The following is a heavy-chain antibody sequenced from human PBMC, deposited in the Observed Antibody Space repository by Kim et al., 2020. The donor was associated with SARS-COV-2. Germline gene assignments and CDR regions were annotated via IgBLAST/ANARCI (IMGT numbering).Heavy chain of an antibody. D-gene: IGHD3-10*01. CDR1: GGSISSYY. V-gene: IGHV4-59*13. CDR3: ARAGESGWFRVISGMDV. J-gene: IGHJ6*02. Sequence: SETLSLTCTASGGSISSYYWSWIRQPPGKGLEWIGYIYYSGSTNYNPSLKSRVTISVDTSKNQFSLKLSSVTAADTAVYYCARAGESGWFRVISGMDVWGRRTAVTVSS. CDR2: IYYSGST.